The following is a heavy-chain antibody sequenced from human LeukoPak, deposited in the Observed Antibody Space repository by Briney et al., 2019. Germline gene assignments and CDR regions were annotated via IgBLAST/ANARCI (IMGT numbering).Heavy chain of an antibody. D-gene: IGHD5-18*01. J-gene: IGHJ6*03. CDR2: INHSGST. CDR3: ARVGYSYGYYYYYMDV. V-gene: IGHV4-34*01. CDR1: GGSFSGYY. Sequence: PSETLSLTCAVYGGSFSGYYWSWIRQPPGKGLEWIGEINHSGSTNYNPSLKSRVTISVDTSKNQFSLKLSSVTAADTAVYYCARVGYSYGYYYYYMDVRGKGTTVTVSS.